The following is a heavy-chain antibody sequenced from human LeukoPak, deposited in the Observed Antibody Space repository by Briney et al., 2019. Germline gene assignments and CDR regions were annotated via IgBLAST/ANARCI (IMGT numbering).Heavy chain of an antibody. V-gene: IGHV3-23*01. CDR2: IIGSGRDT. CDR1: GFTFSTYA. Sequence: PGGSLRLSCTASGFTFSTYAMNWVRQAPGKRLEWVSSIIGSGRDTYYADSVRGRITISRDNSRNTLYLQMNSLRAEDTAVYYCARDRRAPYYGFRSGYIDHYYMDVWGKGTTVTVSS. CDR3: ARDRRAPYYGFRSGYIDHYYMDV. D-gene: IGHD3-3*01. J-gene: IGHJ6*03.